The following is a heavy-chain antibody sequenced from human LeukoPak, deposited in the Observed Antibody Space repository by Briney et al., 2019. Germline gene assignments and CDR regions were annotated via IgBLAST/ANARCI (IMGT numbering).Heavy chain of an antibody. CDR1: GGSFSGYY. V-gene: IGHV4-34*01. CDR3: ARRVTVTTLRYFDY. CDR2: INHSGST. D-gene: IGHD4-17*01. J-gene: IGHJ4*02. Sequence: PSGTLSLTCAVYGGSFSGYYWSWIRQPPGKGLGWIGEINHSGSTNYNPSLKSRVTISVDTSKNQFSLKLSSVTAADTAVYYCARRVTVTTLRYFDYWGQGTLVTVSS.